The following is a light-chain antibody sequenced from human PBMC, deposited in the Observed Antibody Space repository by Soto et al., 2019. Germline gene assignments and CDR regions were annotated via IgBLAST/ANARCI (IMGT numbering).Light chain of an antibody. J-gene: IGKJ1*01. CDR3: QEYGSSLRT. CDR2: GAS. V-gene: IGKV3-20*01. Sequence: EIVLTQSPGTLSLSPGERATLSCRASQSVSSSYLAWYQQKPGQAPRLLIYGASSRATGIPDRFSGSWSGTDFTLTISRLEPEDSAVYYCQEYGSSLRTCGQGTKVEIK. CDR1: QSVSSSY.